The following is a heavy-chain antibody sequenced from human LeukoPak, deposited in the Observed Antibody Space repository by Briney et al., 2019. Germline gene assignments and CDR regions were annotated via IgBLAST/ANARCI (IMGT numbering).Heavy chain of an antibody. J-gene: IGHJ4*02. CDR2: ITPTSTST. CDR3: ATVYYDSSAYGDLDS. D-gene: IGHD3-22*01. CDR1: GIAFRSFT. V-gene: IGHV3-21*01. Sequence: GGSLRLSCAASGIAFRSFTMHWVRQAPGKGLEWVSSITPTSTSTVYADSVKGRFTISRDNAKNSLYLQMNSLRAEDAAVYHCATVYYDSSAYGDLDSWGQGTPVTVSS.